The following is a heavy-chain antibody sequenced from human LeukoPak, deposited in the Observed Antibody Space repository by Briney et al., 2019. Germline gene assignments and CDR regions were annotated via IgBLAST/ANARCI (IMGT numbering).Heavy chain of an antibody. J-gene: IGHJ4*02. CDR3: VKPARGSGIQYGFDS. Sequence: PGGSLRLSCSASGFTFSSYAMHWVRQAPGKGPEYVAATTITVDITFYADSVKGRFTISRDNSGNTLYLQMTSLRPDDTAVYYCVKPARGSGIQYGFDSWGQGTLVTVSS. CDR1: GFTFSSYA. V-gene: IGHV3-64D*06. D-gene: IGHD3-10*01. CDR2: TTITVDIT.